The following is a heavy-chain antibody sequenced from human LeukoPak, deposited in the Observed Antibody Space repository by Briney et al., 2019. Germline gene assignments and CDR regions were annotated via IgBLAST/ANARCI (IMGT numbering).Heavy chain of an antibody. CDR2: ISYDGSNK. D-gene: IGHD3-10*02. Sequence: GRSLRLSCAAPGFTFSSYGMHWVRQAPGKGLEWVAVISYDGSNKYYADSVKGRFTISRDNSKNTLYLQMNSLRAEDTAVYYCAKDLVRGVIRDLTGYGMDVWGQGTTVTVSS. CDR1: GFTFSSYG. V-gene: IGHV3-30*18. CDR3: AKDLVRGVIRDLTGYGMDV. J-gene: IGHJ6*02.